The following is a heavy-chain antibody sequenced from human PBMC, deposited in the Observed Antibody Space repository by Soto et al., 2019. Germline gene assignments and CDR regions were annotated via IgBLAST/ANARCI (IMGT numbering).Heavy chain of an antibody. CDR3: ARVRGYCSGGSCSGDNAFDI. D-gene: IGHD2-15*01. CDR1: GFTFSSYA. CDR2: ISGSGGST. Sequence: GGSLRLSCAASGFTFSSYAMSWVRQAPGKGLEWVSAISGSGGSTYYADSVKGRFTISRDNSKNTLYLQMNSLRAEDTAVYYCARVRGYCSGGSCSGDNAFDIWGQGTMVTVSS. V-gene: IGHV3-23*01. J-gene: IGHJ3*02.